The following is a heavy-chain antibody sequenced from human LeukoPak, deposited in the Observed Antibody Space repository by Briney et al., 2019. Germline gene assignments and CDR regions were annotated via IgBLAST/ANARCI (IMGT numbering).Heavy chain of an antibody. CDR1: GGSISSYY. D-gene: IGHD3-22*01. CDR3: AREYYYDSSGYYGAWYFDY. Sequence: PSETLSLTCTVSGGSISSYYWSWIRQPPGKGLEWIGYIYYSESTNYNPSLKSRVTISVDTSKNQFSLKLSSVTAADTAVYYCAREYYYDSSGYYGAWYFDYWGQGTPVTVSS. V-gene: IGHV4-59*01. J-gene: IGHJ4*02. CDR2: IYYSEST.